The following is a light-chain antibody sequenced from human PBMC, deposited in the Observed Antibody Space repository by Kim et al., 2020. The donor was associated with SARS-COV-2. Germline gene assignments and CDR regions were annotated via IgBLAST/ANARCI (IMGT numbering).Light chain of an antibody. Sequence: SPGERVTLSCRASQSISNKLAWYKQKPGQAPRLLIYGASTSATGTPPRFSGSGSGTEFTLDISSLQSEDFALYYCQQYYNWPPVTFGGGTKVDIK. J-gene: IGKJ4*01. CDR2: GAS. CDR3: QQYYNWPPVT. V-gene: IGKV3-15*01. CDR1: QSISNK.